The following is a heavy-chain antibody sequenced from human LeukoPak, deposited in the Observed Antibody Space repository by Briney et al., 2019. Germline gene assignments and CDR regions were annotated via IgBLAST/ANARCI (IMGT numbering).Heavy chain of an antibody. D-gene: IGHD6-19*01. CDR3: ARGLAVAGTGY. CDR2: MNPNSGNT. V-gene: IGHV1-8*01. J-gene: IGHJ4*02. CDR1: GYSFTSYD. Sequence: GASVKVSCKASGYSFTSYDFSWVRQATGQGLEWMGWMNPNSGNTGYAQKFQGRVTMTRDTSISTAYMELTSLTSEDTAIYYCARGLAVAGTGYWGQGTLVTVS.